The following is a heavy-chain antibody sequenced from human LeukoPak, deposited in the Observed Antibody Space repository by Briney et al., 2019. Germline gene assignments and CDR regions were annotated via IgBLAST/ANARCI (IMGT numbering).Heavy chain of an antibody. J-gene: IGHJ4*02. Sequence: SETLSLTCTVSGGSISSYYWSWIRQPPGKGLEWIGYIYYSGSTNYNPSLKSRVTISVDTSKNQFSLKLSSVTAADTAVYYCASYYDSSGYFDYWGQGTLVTVSS. CDR1: GGSISSYY. CDR3: ASYYDSSGYFDY. D-gene: IGHD3-22*01. CDR2: IYYSGST. V-gene: IGHV4-59*01.